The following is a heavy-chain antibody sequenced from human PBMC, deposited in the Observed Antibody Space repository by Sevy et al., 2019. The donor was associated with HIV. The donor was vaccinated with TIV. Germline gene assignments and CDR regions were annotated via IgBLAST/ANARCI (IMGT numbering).Heavy chain of an antibody. Sequence: ASVKVSCEAFGYTFTSYDINWVRQAPGQGLEWMGWMSPNTGATGFAQKFQGRVTLTRNKSITTAYMELSSLTYKDTAVYYCARGGNGDFWSYEYYYYGMDVWGQGTTVTVSS. CDR1: GYTFTSYD. J-gene: IGHJ6*02. V-gene: IGHV1-8*01. D-gene: IGHD3-3*01. CDR3: ARGGNGDFWSYEYYYYGMDV. CDR2: MSPNTGAT.